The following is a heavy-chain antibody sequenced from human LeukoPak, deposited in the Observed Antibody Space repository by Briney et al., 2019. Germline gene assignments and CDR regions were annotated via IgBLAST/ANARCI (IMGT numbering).Heavy chain of an antibody. CDR2: ISANNGNT. CDR1: GYTFTAYY. V-gene: IGHV1-18*04. CDR3: ARRCSGGCQKSDYYYGMDV. Sequence: EASAKVSCKPSGYTFTAYYMHWVRQAPGQGLEWMGWISANNGNTKYAQKLQGRVTMTTDTSTSTAYMELRSLRSDDTAVYYCARRCSGGCQKSDYYYGMDVWGQGTTVTVSS. J-gene: IGHJ6*02. D-gene: IGHD2-15*01.